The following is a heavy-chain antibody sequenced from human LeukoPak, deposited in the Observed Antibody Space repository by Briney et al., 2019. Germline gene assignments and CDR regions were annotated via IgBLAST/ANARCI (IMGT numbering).Heavy chain of an antibody. Sequence: SETLSLTCTVSGGSISSGDYYWSWIRQPPGKGLEWIGYIYYSGSTYYNPSLKSRVTISVDTSKNQFSLKLSSVTAADTAVYYCARVSRDFEPENAFDIWGQGTMVTDSS. V-gene: IGHV4-30-4*08. CDR3: ARVSRDFEPENAFDI. CDR2: IYYSGST. CDR1: GGSISSGDYY. J-gene: IGHJ3*02. D-gene: IGHD1-14*01.